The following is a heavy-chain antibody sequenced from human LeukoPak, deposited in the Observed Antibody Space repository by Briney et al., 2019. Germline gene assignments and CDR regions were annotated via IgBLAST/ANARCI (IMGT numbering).Heavy chain of an antibody. CDR2: IYYSGDT. D-gene: IGHD3-22*01. J-gene: IGHJ4*02. Sequence: SETLSLTCTVSSGSISTSSYYWGWIRQPPGKGLEWIGSIYYSGDTYYNPSLKSRVTISVDTSKNQFSLKLSSVTAADTAVYYCARILYYYDSSGYYPGPHWGQGTLVTVSS. CDR3: ARILYYYDSSGYYPGPH. V-gene: IGHV4-39*07. CDR1: SGSISTSSYY.